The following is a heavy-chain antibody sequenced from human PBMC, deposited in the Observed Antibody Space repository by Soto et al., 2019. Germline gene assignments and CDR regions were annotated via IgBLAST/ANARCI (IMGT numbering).Heavy chain of an antibody. J-gene: IGHJ6*02. D-gene: IGHD4-17*01. CDR2: INPNSGGT. V-gene: IGHV1-2*04. CDR1: GYTFTGYY. CDR3: AREPSMSVTLESRTYGMDV. Sequence: ASVKVSCKASGYTFTGYYMHWVRQAPGQGLEWMGWINPNSGGTNYAQKFQGWVTMTRDTSISTAYMELSRLRSDDTAVYYCAREPSMSVTLESRTYGMDVWGQGTTVNVSS.